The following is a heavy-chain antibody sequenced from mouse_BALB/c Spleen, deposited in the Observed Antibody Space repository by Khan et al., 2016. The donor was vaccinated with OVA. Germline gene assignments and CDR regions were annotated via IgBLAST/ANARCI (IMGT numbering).Heavy chain of an antibody. CDR1: GYTFTSYT. D-gene: IGHD2-14*01. Sequence: VQLEESGAELARPGASVTMSCKASGYTFTSYTIHWIKKRPGQGLEWIGYINPSNGYTNYNQKFKDKATFTTDKSSHTAYLQLSSLTSDDSAVYNWVRDGAYHRSDGWFAYWGQGTLVTVSA. J-gene: IGHJ3*01. CDR2: INPSNGYT. CDR3: VRDGAYHRSDGWFAY. V-gene: IGHV1-4*01.